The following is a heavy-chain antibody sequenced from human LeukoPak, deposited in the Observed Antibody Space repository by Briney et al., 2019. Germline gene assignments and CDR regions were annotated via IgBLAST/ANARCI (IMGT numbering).Heavy chain of an antibody. V-gene: IGHV4-59*08. Sequence: RSSETLSLTCTVSGDSISNHYWSWIRQSPGKGLEWIGYIYYSGRTNYNPSLKSRLTISVDTSKNHFSLKLRSVTAADTAVYYCARLINWDKSYYFDYWGQGTLVTVSS. CDR1: GDSISNHY. CDR3: ARLINWDKSYYFDY. D-gene: IGHD1/OR15-1a*01. CDR2: IYYSGRT. J-gene: IGHJ4*02.